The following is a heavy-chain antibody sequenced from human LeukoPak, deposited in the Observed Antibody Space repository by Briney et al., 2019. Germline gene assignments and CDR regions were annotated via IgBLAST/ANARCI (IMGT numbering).Heavy chain of an antibody. CDR3: ATVYYYGSGSYYTPFDY. J-gene: IGHJ4*02. CDR2: IYPGDSDT. CDR1: GYSFTNYW. V-gene: IGHV5-51*01. D-gene: IGHD3-10*01. Sequence: AGESLKISCEGSGYSFTNYWIGWVRQMPGKGLEWMGIIYPGDSDTRYSPSFQGQVTISADKSISTAYLQWSSLKASDTAMYYCATVYYYGSGSYYTPFDYWGQGTLVTVSS.